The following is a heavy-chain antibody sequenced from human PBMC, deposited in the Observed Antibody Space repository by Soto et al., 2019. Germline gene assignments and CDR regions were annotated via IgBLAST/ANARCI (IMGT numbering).Heavy chain of an antibody. CDR2: ISYDGSNK. CDR1: GFTCSSYA. Sequence: VQLVESGGGVVQPGRSLRLSCAASGFTCSSYAMHWVRQAPGKGLEWVAVISYDGSNKYYADSVKGRFTISRDNSKNTLYLQMNSLRAEDTAVYYCARDEGATTAGLDYWGQGTLVTVSS. J-gene: IGHJ4*02. V-gene: IGHV3-30-3*01. CDR3: ARDEGATTAGLDY. D-gene: IGHD1-26*01.